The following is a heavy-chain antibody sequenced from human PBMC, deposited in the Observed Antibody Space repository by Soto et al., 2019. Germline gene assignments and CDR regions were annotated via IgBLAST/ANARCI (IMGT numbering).Heavy chain of an antibody. J-gene: IGHJ6*02. D-gene: IGHD3-10*01. CDR1: GYTFIGYY. Sequence: EASVKVSCKASGYTFIGYYIHWVRQAPGQGLEWMGWINPNSGGTNYAQRFQGWVTMTRDRPISTAYMELSRLKSDDTAVYYCARVGGGLASLGYYGMDVWGQGTTVTVSS. CDR3: ARVGGGLASLGYYGMDV. CDR2: INPNSGGT. V-gene: IGHV1-2*04.